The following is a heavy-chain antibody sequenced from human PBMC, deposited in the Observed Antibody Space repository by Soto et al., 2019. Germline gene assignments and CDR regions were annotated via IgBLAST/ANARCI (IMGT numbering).Heavy chain of an antibody. CDR2: IIPIFGTA. D-gene: IGHD2-15*01. V-gene: IGHV1-69*12. Sequence: QVQLVQSGAEVKKPGSSVKVSCKASGGTFSSYAISWVRQAPGQGLEWMGGIIPIFGTANYAQKFQGRVTTTADESTRTAYMELSSLRSEDTAVYSWARARGCSGGSCYSSWFDPWGQGTLVTVSS. J-gene: IGHJ5*02. CDR1: GGTFSSYA. CDR3: ARARGCSGGSCYSSWFDP.